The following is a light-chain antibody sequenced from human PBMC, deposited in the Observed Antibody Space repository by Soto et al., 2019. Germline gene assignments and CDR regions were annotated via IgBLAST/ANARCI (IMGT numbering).Light chain of an antibody. Sequence: DIPMTQSPSSLSGSVGDSVTITCRASQGIGIYLAWYQQKPGKVPQLLIYAASTLHSGVSSRFSGSGSGTDFTLTISSLQPEDVATYYCQKYNSAPFTFGPGTKVDIK. CDR1: QGIGIY. J-gene: IGKJ3*01. CDR3: QKYNSAPFT. CDR2: AAS. V-gene: IGKV1-27*01.